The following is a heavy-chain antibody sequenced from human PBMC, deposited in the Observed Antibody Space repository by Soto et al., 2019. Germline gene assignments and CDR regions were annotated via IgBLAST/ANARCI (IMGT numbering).Heavy chain of an antibody. J-gene: IGHJ3*01. CDR2: VKSQTDGGAT. CDR3: TTFNPDRPAVTVRAFDL. Sequence: DVQLVESGGGLVEPGGSLTLSCAASGFTFSDAWMNWVRQAPGKGLEWVGRVKSQTDGGATEFAPAVRGRFSISRDDSKSTMFLHMNSLRIEDTGVYFCTTFNPDRPAVTVRAFDLWGQETMVTVSS. V-gene: IGHV3-15*07. CDR1: GFTFSDAW. D-gene: IGHD3-10*01.